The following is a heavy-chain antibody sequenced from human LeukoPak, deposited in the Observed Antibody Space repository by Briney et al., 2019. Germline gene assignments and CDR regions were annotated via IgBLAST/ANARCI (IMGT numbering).Heavy chain of an antibody. J-gene: IGHJ4*02. V-gene: IGHV3-30*02. CDR3: ANQKLSGSNLPGY. D-gene: IGHD3-10*01. CDR2: IKFDGSEP. CDR1: GLLLRNYG. Sequence: GGSLRLSCTASGLLLRNYGMHWVRQAPGKGLEWVAFIKFDGSEPKYADSVKGRFTISRDNSKNILYLQMNILRLEDTAVYYCANQKLSGSNLPGYWGQGIVVAVSS.